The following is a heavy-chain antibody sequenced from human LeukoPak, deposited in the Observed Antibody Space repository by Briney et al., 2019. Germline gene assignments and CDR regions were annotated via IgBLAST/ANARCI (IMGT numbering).Heavy chain of an antibody. CDR2: IYYSGST. CDR3: ARAEWELGGGLFDY. D-gene: IGHD1-26*01. V-gene: IGHV4-59*01. J-gene: IGHJ4*02. Sequence: PSETLSLTYTVSGGSISSYYWSWIRQPPGKGLEWIGHIYYSGSTNYNPSLKSRVTISVDTSKNQFSLKLSSVTAADTAVYYCARAEWELGGGLFDYWGQGTLVTVSS. CDR1: GGSISSYY.